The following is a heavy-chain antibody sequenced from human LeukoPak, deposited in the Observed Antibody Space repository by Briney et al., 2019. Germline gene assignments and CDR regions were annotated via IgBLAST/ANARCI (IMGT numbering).Heavy chain of an antibody. CDR2: IXXDGSEK. CDR3: ATASIWFGELLLFGDAFDI. Sequence: GGXXRXXCAVSGLTFSXYXXXXVXQAPGXXXXXXXXIXXDGSEKYYVDSVKGRFTISRDNAKNSLYLQMNSLRAEDTAVYYCATASIWFGELLLFGDAFDIWGQGTMVTVSS. D-gene: IGHD3-10*01. J-gene: IGHJ3*02. V-gene: IGHV3-7*01. CDR1: GLTFSXYX.